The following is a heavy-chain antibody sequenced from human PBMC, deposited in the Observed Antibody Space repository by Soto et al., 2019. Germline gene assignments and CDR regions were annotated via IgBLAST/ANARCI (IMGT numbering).Heavy chain of an antibody. J-gene: IGHJ4*02. CDR3: TRDFWRLDYGGYFDY. Sequence: GGSLRLSCTASGFTFGDYAMSWFRQAPGKGLEWVGFIRSKAYGGTTEYAASVKGRFTISRDDSKSIAYLQMNSLKTEDTAVYYCTRDFWRLDYGGYFDYWGQGTLVTVSS. CDR2: IRSKAYGGTT. CDR1: GFTFGDYA. D-gene: IGHD4-17*01. V-gene: IGHV3-49*03.